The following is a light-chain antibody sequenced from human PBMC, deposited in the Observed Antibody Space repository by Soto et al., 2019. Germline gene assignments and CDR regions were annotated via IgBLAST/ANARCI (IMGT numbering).Light chain of an antibody. V-gene: IGKV3-11*01. CDR1: QSVSSY. CDR2: DAS. J-gene: IGKJ4*01. CDR3: QHRSSWPLT. Sequence: EIVLTQSPATLSLSPGERATLSCWASQSVSSYLAWYQQKPGQAPRLLIYDASNRATGIPARFSGSGSGTDFTLTISSLDPEDFAFYYCQHRSSWPLTFGGGTKVEI.